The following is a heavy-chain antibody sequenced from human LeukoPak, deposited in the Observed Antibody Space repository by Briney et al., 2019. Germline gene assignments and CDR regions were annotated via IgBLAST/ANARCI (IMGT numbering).Heavy chain of an antibody. CDR1: GGSISSHY. CDR3: ARDQGYSFDAFDI. V-gene: IGHV4-59*11. Sequence: SETLSLTCTVSGGSISSHYWSWIRQPPGKGLEWIGYIYYSGSTNYNPSLKSRVIISVDTSKNQFSLKLSSVTAADTAVYYCARDQGYSFDAFDIWGQGTMVTVSS. CDR2: IYYSGST. D-gene: IGHD5-18*01. J-gene: IGHJ3*02.